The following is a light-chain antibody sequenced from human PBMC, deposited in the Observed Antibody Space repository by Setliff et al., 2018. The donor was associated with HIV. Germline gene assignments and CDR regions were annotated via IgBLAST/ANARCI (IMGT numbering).Light chain of an antibody. CDR2: DNN. J-gene: IGLJ1*01. CDR1: TSNIGSNY. V-gene: IGLV1-51*01. Sequence: SVLTQPPSVSAAPGQKVTVSCSGSTSNIGSNYVSWYQQLPGTAPKLIIYDNNQRPSGIPDRFSGSKSGTAATLGITGLQTGDEADYYCGTWDSSLSAGVFGSGTKVTVL. CDR3: GTWDSSLSAGV.